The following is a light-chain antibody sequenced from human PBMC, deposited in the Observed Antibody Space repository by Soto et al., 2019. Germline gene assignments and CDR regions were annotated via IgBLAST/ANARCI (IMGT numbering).Light chain of an antibody. Sequence: DIQLTQSPSFLSASVGDRVTITCRVSQGISSYLAWYQQKPGKAPKLLIYAASTLQSGVPSRFSGSGSGTEFTLTISSLQPEDFATYYCQQLNSYPPMYTFGQGTKLEIK. CDR1: QGISSY. J-gene: IGKJ2*01. CDR2: AAS. CDR3: QQLNSYPPMYT. V-gene: IGKV1-9*01.